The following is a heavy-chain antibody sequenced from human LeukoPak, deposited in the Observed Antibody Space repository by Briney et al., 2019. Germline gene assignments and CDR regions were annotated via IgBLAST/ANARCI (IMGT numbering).Heavy chain of an antibody. V-gene: IGHV3-48*03. Sequence: GGSLRLSCAASGFTFSSYEMNWVRQAPGKGLEWVSYISSSGSTIYYADSVKGRFTISRDNSKNTLYLQMNSLRAEDTAVYYCAKVPQWSSFRFFDYWGQGTLVTVSS. CDR3: AKVPQWSSFRFFDY. D-gene: IGHD6-13*01. CDR2: ISSSGSTI. CDR1: GFTFSSYE. J-gene: IGHJ4*02.